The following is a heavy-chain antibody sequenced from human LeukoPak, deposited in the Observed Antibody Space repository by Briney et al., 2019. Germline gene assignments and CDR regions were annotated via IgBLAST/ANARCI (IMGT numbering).Heavy chain of an antibody. Sequence: GGSLRLSCAASGFNFDAYAMHWVRQAPGKGLQWVAVISYDGSNKYYADSVKGRFTISRDNSENTLYLQMNSLTAEDTAVYYCAKRMSGSYYPEYWGQGTLVTVSS. J-gene: IGHJ4*02. D-gene: IGHD1-26*01. CDR1: GFNFDAYA. CDR2: ISYDGSNK. CDR3: AKRMSGSYYPEY. V-gene: IGHV3-30*18.